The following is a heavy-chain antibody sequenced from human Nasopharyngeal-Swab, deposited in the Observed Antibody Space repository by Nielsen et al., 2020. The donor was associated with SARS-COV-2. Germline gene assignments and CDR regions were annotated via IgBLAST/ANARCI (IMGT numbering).Heavy chain of an antibody. CDR3: TRCGGGCYSGRDY. J-gene: IGHJ4*02. CDR2: VRSKGNNYAT. CDR1: GFTFSDSA. D-gene: IGHD2-15*01. V-gene: IGHV3-73*01. Sequence: GESLKISCAASGFTFSDSAIHWVRQASGKGLEWVGRVRSKGNNYATAYSASVKGRFIIFRDDPTNTAYLQMNSLKTEDTFMYYCTRCGGGCYSGRDYWGQGTLVTVSS.